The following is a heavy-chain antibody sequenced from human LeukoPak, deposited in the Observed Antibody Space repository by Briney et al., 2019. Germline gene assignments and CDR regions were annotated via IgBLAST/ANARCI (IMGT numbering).Heavy chain of an antibody. CDR1: GFTFSSSP. V-gene: IGHV3-48*01. D-gene: IGHD3-3*01. Sequence: GGSLRLSCAASGFTFSSSPMNWVRQAPGKGLEWVSYISSSSTIYYADSVKGRFTISRDNAKNSLYLQMNSLRAGDTAVYYCARGPYYDFWSGYYPFDYWGQGTLVTVSS. CDR3: ARGPYYDFWSGYYPFDY. CDR2: ISSSSTI. J-gene: IGHJ4*02.